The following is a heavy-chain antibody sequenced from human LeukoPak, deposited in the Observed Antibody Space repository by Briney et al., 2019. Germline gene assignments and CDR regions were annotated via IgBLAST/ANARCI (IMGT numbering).Heavy chain of an antibody. CDR3: AKAQTSSSYEGYFDY. CDR1: GFTSSSCA. CDR2: VRVSDDST. J-gene: IGHJ4*02. D-gene: IGHD2/OR15-2a*01. Sequence: GGSLGLSCAASGFTSSSCAMSWVRQAPGKGLEWVAGVRVSDDSTHYADSVKGRFTISRDNSKNTVYLQMSSLRAEDTAFYHCAKAQTSSSYEGYFDYWGQGTLVTVSS. V-gene: IGHV3-23*01.